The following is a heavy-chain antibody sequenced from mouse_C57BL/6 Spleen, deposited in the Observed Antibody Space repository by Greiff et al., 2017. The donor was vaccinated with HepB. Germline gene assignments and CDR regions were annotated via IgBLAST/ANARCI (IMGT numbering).Heavy chain of an antibody. CDR1: GFTFSSYA. J-gene: IGHJ2*01. Sequence: EVQRVESGGGLVKPGGSLKLSCAASGFTFSSYAMSWVRQTPEKRLEWVATISDGGSYTYYPDNVKGRFTISRDNAKNNLYLQMSHLKSEDTAMYYCARDRDYDGEYYFDYWGQGTTLTVSS. V-gene: IGHV5-4*01. D-gene: IGHD2-4*01. CDR3: ARDRDYDGEYYFDY. CDR2: ISDGGSYT.